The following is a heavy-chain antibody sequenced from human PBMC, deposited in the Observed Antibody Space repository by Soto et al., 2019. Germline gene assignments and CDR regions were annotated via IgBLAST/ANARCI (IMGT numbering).Heavy chain of an antibody. CDR2: ISGSGGAT. V-gene: IGHV3-23*01. D-gene: IGHD2-15*01. Sequence: EIQLLESGGALVQPGGSLRLSCAASGFTFSSYAMSWVRQAPGKGLELVSLISGSGGATYYADSVKGRFTISRDSSKNTLYLQMHSLRAEDTAIYYCAKCDIVVPPAYYMDVWGRGTTVTVSS. CDR1: GFTFSSYA. J-gene: IGHJ6*03. CDR3: AKCDIVVPPAYYMDV.